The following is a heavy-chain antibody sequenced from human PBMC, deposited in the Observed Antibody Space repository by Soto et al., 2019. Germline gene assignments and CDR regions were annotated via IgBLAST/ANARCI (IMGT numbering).Heavy chain of an antibody. Sequence: QVQLVESGGGVVQPGRSLRLSCAASGFTFSSYGMHWVRQAQGKGLEWVAVIWYDGSNKDYADSVKGRFTISRDNSKNRLYLQMNSLRAEDTAVYYCAKSGRYLWSGSYHGGQGTLVTVSS. CDR1: GFTFSSYG. CDR2: IWYDGSNK. D-gene: IGHD3-3*01. CDR3: AKSGRYLWSGSYH. J-gene: IGHJ4*02. V-gene: IGHV3-33*06.